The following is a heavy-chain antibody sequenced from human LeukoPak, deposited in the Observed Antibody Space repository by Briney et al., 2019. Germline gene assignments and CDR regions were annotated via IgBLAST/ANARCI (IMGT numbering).Heavy chain of an antibody. Sequence: GGSLRLSCAASGFTFSNYAMTWVRQAPGKGLEWVSILSDSGVYTYYADSVKGRFTISRDNAKNSLYLQMNSLRAEDTAVYYCARDGDYGDYPAGFDYWGQGTLVTVSS. D-gene: IGHD4-17*01. CDR3: ARDGDYGDYPAGFDY. V-gene: IGHV3-21*01. CDR2: LSDSGVYT. J-gene: IGHJ4*02. CDR1: GFTFSNYA.